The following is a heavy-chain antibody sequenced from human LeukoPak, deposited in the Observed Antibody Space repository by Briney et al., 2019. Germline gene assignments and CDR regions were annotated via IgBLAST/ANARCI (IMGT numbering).Heavy chain of an antibody. J-gene: IGHJ4*02. CDR3: ARGFSNYDRGPLDY. CDR2: IYYSGST. V-gene: IGHV4-59*01. Sequence: SETLSLTCTVSGGSISSYYWSWIRQPPGKGLEWIGYIYYSGSTNYNPSLKSRVTISVDTSKNQFSLKLSSVTAADTAVYYCARGFSNYDRGPLDYWGQGTLVTVSS. D-gene: IGHD4-11*01. CDR1: GGSISSYY.